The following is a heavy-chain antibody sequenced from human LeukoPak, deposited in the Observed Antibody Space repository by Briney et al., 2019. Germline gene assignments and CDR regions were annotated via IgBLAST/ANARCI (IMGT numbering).Heavy chain of an antibody. CDR2: ISGSGGST. CDR1: GFTFSSYA. J-gene: IGHJ4*02. CDR3: AIFLEWLFMPPKDFDY. V-gene: IGHV3-23*01. Sequence: GGSLRLSCAASGFTFSSYAMSWVCQAPGKGLEWVSAISGSGGSTYYADSVKGRFTISRDNSKNTLYLQMNSLRAEDTAVYYCAIFLEWLFMPPKDFDYWGQGTLVTVSS. D-gene: IGHD3-3*01.